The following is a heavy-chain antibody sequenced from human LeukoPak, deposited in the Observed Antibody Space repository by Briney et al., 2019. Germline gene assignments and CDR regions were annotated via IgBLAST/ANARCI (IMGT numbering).Heavy chain of an antibody. J-gene: IGHJ4*02. CDR1: GFTFSSYA. Sequence: PGGSLRLSCAASGFTFSSYAMSWVRQAPGKGLEWVSAISGSGGSTYYADSVKGRFTISRDNSKNTLYLQMNSLRAEDTAVYYCAKDRTPGSSWSPHPYYWGQGTLVPVSS. V-gene: IGHV3-23*01. D-gene: IGHD6-13*01. CDR2: ISGSGGST. CDR3: AKDRTPGSSWSPHPYY.